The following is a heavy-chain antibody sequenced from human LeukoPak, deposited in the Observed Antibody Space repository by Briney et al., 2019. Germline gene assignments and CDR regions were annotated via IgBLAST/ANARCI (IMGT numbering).Heavy chain of an antibody. V-gene: IGHV3-9*01. Sequence: GGSLRLSCAASGFRFGDYNMNWVRQAPGKGLEWVSGISWNSGSIGYADSVKGRFTISRDNAKNSLYLQMNSLRAEDTALYYCAKDIVSFLWFGDDAFDIWGQGTMVTVSS. CDR2: ISWNSGSI. J-gene: IGHJ3*02. CDR1: GFRFGDYN. D-gene: IGHD3-10*01. CDR3: AKDIVSFLWFGDDAFDI.